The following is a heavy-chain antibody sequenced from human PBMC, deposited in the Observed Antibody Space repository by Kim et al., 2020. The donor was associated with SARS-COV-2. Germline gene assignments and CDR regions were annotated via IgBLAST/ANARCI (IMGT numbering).Heavy chain of an antibody. V-gene: IGHV3-23*01. CDR1: GFTFSSYA. CDR3: GKAVRGISLDWFDP. CDR2: ISGSGGST. D-gene: IGHD1-26*01. J-gene: IGHJ5*02. Sequence: GGSLRLSCAASGFTFSSYAMNWVRQAPGKGLEWVSAISGSGGSTYYADSVKGRFTISRDNSKNTLYLQMNSLRDEDTAVYYCGKAVRGISLDWFDPWGQGALVTVSS.